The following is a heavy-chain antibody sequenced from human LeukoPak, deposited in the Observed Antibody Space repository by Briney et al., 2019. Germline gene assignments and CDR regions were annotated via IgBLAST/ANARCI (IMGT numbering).Heavy chain of an antibody. CDR3: AKGGTYYYDSSGYSNPYYFDY. CDR1: GFTFSSYG. D-gene: IGHD3-22*01. J-gene: IGHJ4*02. CDR2: ISYDGSNK. V-gene: IGHV3-30*18. Sequence: GGSLRLSCAASGFTFSSYGMHWVRQAPGKGLEWVAVISYDGSNKYYADSVKGRFTISRDNSKNTLYLQMNSLRAEDTAVYYCAKGGTYYYDSSGYSNPYYFDYWGQGTLVTVSS.